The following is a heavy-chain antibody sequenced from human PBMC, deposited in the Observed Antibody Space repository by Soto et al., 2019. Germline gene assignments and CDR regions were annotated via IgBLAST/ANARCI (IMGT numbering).Heavy chain of an antibody. Sequence: QVQLQQWGAGLLKPSETLSLTCDVYGGSFGGYFWSWIRQPPGKGLEWIGEINHGGSTNYNPSLKSRITISVDTSKNQFSLKLSSVTAADAAVYYCARQGAVTVMFYYHGMDVWGQGPSVTVSS. CDR3: ARQGAVTVMFYYHGMDV. J-gene: IGHJ6*02. D-gene: IGHD2-21*02. V-gene: IGHV4-34*02. CDR1: GGSFGGYF. CDR2: INHGGST.